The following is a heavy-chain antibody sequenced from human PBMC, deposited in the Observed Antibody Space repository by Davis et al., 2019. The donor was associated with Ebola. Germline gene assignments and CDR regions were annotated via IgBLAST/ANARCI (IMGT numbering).Heavy chain of an antibody. CDR1: GFTFSSYW. V-gene: IGHV3-7*03. CDR2: IKQDGSEK. CDR3: AKDLQYSSSYYYGMDV. J-gene: IGHJ6*02. D-gene: IGHD6-6*01. Sequence: GGSLRLSCAASGFTFSSYWMSWVRQAPGKGLESVANIKQDGSEKYYVDSVKGRFTISRDNAKNSLYLQMNSLRAEDTALYYCAKDLQYSSSYYYGMDVWGQGTTVTVSS.